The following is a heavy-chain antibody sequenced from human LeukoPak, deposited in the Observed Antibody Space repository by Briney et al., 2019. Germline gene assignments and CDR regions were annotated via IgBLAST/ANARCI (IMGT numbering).Heavy chain of an antibody. CDR1: GFTFSIYA. CDR3: ARRGYSYGSTGYYFDY. J-gene: IGHJ4*02. V-gene: IGHV3-30-3*01. CDR2: ISYDGSNK. D-gene: IGHD5-18*01. Sequence: PGRSLRLSCAASGFTFSIYAMHWVRQAPGKGLEWVAVISYDGSNKYYADSVKGRFTISRDNSKNTLYLQMNSLRAEDTAVYYCARRGYSYGSTGYYFDYWGQGTLVTVSS.